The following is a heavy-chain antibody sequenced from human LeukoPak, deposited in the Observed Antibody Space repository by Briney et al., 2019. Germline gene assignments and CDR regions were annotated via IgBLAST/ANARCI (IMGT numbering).Heavy chain of an antibody. V-gene: IGHV4-34*01. CDR2: INHSGST. J-gene: IGHJ4*02. Sequence: PSETLSLTCAVYGGSFSGYYWSWIRQPPGKGLEWIGEINHSGSTNYNPSLKSRVTISVDTSKNQFSLKLSSATAADTAVYYCARGPMYYDILTGYYQTVSHDFFDYWGQGTLVTVSS. CDR1: GGSFSGYY. CDR3: ARGPMYYDILTGYYQTVSHDFFDY. D-gene: IGHD3-9*01.